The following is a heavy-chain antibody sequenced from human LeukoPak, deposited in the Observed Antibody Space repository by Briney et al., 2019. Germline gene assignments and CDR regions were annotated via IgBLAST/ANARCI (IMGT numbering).Heavy chain of an antibody. J-gene: IGHJ4*02. Sequence: SETLSLTCTVSGGSISSSSYYWGWIRQPPGKGLEWIGSIYYSGSTYYNPSLKSRVTISVDTSKNQFSLKLSSVTAADTAVYYCARHRRAVAVALHPHIYYFDYWGQGTLVTVSS. CDR2: IYYSGST. CDR3: ARHRRAVAVALHPHIYYFDY. CDR1: GGSISSSSYY. V-gene: IGHV4-39*01. D-gene: IGHD6-19*01.